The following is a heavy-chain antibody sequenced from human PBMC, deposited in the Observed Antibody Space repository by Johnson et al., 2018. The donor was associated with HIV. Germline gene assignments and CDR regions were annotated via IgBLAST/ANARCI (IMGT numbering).Heavy chain of an antibody. CDR1: GFTVSSNY. CDR3: ASSHPAAAGIPRWAFDI. Sequence: VQLVESGGGLVQPGGSLRLSCAASGFTVSSNYMSWVRQAPGKGLEWVSVIYSGGSTYYADSVKGRFTISRDNSKNTLYLQMDSLRAEDTAVYYCASSHPAAAGIPRWAFDICGQGTMVTVSS. D-gene: IGHD6-13*01. J-gene: IGHJ3*02. CDR2: IYSGGST. V-gene: IGHV3-66*01.